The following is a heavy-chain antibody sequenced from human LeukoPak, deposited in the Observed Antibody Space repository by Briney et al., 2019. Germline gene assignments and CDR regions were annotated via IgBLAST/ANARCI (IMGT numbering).Heavy chain of an antibody. V-gene: IGHV4-59*01. CDR3: AREDPQTTVPEGMDV. J-gene: IGHJ6*02. Sequence: SETLSLTCTVSGGSISHYYWSWIRQSPGKGLEWIGYIYYSGTTNYNPSLKSRVSISVDTSRNQFSLQLRSVTAADTAVYYCAREDPQTTVPEGMDVWGQGTTVIVSS. CDR1: GGSISHYY. D-gene: IGHD4-17*01. CDR2: IYYSGTT.